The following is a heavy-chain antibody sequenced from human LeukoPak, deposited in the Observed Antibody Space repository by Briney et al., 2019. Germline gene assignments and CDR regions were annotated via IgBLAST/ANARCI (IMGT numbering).Heavy chain of an antibody. J-gene: IGHJ5*02. Sequence: GASVKVSCKASGYSFTGHYMHWVRQAPGQGLEWMGWINPKSGGTNYAQKFQGRVTMTRDTSISTAYMDMSSLRSDDTAVYYCARVPSSILDWFDPWGQGTLVTVSS. CDR2: INPKSGGT. D-gene: IGHD6-13*01. V-gene: IGHV1-2*02. CDR1: GYSFTGHY. CDR3: ARVPSSILDWFDP.